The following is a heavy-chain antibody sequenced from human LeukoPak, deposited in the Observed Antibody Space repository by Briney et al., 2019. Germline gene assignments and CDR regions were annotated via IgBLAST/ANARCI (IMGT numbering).Heavy chain of an antibody. CDR1: GFTFSSYE. CDR3: ARSLTTARFQPPCQGFDP. V-gene: IGHV3-21*01. D-gene: IGHD6-6*01. Sequence: PGGSLRLSCAASGFTFSSYEMNWVRQAPGKGLEWVSSISSSSSYIYYADSVKGRFTISRDNAKNSLYLQMNSLRAEDTAVYYCARSLTTARFQPPCQGFDPWGQGTLVTVSS. CDR2: ISSSSSYI. J-gene: IGHJ5*02.